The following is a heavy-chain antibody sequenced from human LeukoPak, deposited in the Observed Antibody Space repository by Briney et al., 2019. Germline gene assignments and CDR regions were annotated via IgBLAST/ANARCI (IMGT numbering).Heavy chain of an antibody. Sequence: PSETLSLTCAVYGGSFSGYYWSWIRQPPGKGLEWIGEINHSVSTNYHPSLKSRVTISVDTSTNQCSMKLSSVTAADTAVYYCARGRIAVAGGWSYWGQETLVTVS. V-gene: IGHV4-34*01. CDR1: GGSFSGYY. CDR3: ARGRIAVAGGWSY. D-gene: IGHD6-19*01. J-gene: IGHJ4*02. CDR2: INHSVST.